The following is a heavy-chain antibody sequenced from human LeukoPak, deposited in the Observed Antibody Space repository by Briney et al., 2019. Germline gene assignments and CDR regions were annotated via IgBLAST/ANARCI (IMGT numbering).Heavy chain of an antibody. D-gene: IGHD2-15*01. CDR2: IYPGDSDT. CDR3: ARHGFDCRGGNCPHTYGMDV. V-gene: IGHV5-51*01. Sequence: GESLKISCKGSGYSFTSYWIGWVRQMPGKGLEWMGIIYPGDSDTRYSPSFQGQVTISADKSISTAYLQWSSLKASDTAMYYCARHGFDCRGGNCPHTYGMDVWGQGTTVTVSS. J-gene: IGHJ6*02. CDR1: GYSFTSYW.